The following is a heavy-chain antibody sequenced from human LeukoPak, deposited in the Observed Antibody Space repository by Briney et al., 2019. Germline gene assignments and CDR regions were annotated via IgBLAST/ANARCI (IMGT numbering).Heavy chain of an antibody. CDR3: ARGGTTVTPGLLWFDP. J-gene: IGHJ5*02. Sequence: SETLSLTCTVSGGSISSGGYYWSWIRQLPGKGLDWIGYIYSSGTTYYNPSLKSRVTMSVDTSKNQFTLKLSSVTAADTAVYYCARGGTTVTPGLLWFDPWGQGTLVTVSS. D-gene: IGHD4-17*01. V-gene: IGHV4-31*03. CDR2: IYSSGTT. CDR1: GGSISSGGYY.